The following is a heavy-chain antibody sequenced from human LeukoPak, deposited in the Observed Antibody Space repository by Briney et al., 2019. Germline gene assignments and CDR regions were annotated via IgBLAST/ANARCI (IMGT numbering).Heavy chain of an antibody. V-gene: IGHV3-74*01. CDR3: ARDQPYCSGGICYFDH. CDR1: GFTFSSYW. D-gene: IGHD2-15*01. J-gene: IGHJ4*02. Sequence: GGSLRLSCAASGFTFSSYWMHWVRQAPGKGLEWVSRINSDGRSTSSADSVKGRFTIPRDNAKNTLYLQMNSLRIEDTAVYYCARDQPYCSGGICYFDHWGQGTVVTVSS. CDR2: INSDGRST.